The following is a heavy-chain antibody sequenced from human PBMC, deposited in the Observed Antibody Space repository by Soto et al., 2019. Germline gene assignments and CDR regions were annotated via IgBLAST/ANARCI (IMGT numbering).Heavy chain of an antibody. CDR1: GFDFGSFG. V-gene: IGHV1-58*02. CDR2: IVVGTGNT. J-gene: IGHJ6*02. D-gene: IGHD2-15*01. CDR3: SMDRPDIAIGWPV. Sequence: QMQLVQSGPEVKKPGTSVKVSCKASGFDFGSFGIQWLRQSHGQGFEWIGWIVVGTGNTNYAPNFQGRVTITRDMSTNTADMALTKLRSDDTAVYFCSMDRPDIAIGWPVWGQGTTVAVSS.